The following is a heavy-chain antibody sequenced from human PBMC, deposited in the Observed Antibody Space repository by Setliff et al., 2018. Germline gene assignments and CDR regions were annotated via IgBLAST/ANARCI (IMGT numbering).Heavy chain of an antibody. V-gene: IGHV1-18*01. CDR3: ARDPTNHFWSAYWPF. D-gene: IGHD3-3*02. CDR2: ISVYSGDA. J-gene: IGHJ4*02. CDR1: GYTFTTYG. Sequence: ASVKVSCKTSGYTFTTYGISWLRQAPGQGLEWMGWISVYSGDASYVQKFQGRVTMTADTSTSTVYMELRSLRSDDTAVYFCARDPTNHFWSAYWPFWGQGTLWSPSPQ.